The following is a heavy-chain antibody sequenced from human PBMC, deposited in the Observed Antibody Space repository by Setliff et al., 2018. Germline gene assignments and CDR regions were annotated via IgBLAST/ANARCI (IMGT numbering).Heavy chain of an antibody. CDR2: ISYSSGSI. CDR3: VRALAYYYMDV. Sequence: PGGSLRLSCAASGFTFSDHSMTWIRQAPGKGLEWVAHISYSSGSISYADSVKGRFTISRDNAKNSLYLQMNSLRAEDTAIYYCVRALAYYYMDVWGKGTTVTVSS. J-gene: IGHJ6*03. V-gene: IGHV3-11*04. CDR1: GFTFSDHS.